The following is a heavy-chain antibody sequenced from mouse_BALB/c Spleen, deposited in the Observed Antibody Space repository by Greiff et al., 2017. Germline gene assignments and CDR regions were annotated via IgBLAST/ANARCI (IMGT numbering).Heavy chain of an antibody. D-gene: IGHD1-1*01. J-gene: IGHJ4*01. CDR3: ARCYDGSSHAMDY. CDR2: INPSTGYT. CDR1: GYTFTSYW. V-gene: IGHV1-7*01. Sequence: QVQLQQSGAELAKPGASVKMSCKASGYTFTSYWMHWVKQRPGQGLEWIGYINPSTGYTEYNQKFKDKATLTADKSSSTAYMQLSSLTSEDSAVYYCARCYDGSSHAMDYWGQGTSVTVSS.